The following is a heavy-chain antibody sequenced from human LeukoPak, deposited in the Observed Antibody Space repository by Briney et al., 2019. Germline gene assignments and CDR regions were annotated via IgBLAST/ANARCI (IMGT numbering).Heavy chain of an antibody. CDR1: GFSLSAYE. V-gene: IGHV3-48*03. Sequence: PGGSLRLSCTASGFSLSAYEVNWVRQAPGEGLEWVSYISSTGSTTYYADSVKGRFTISRDNARKSLYLQMNSLRADDTAVYYCARTDRNYYMDVWGKGTTVTVSS. J-gene: IGHJ6*03. CDR2: ISSTGSTT. CDR3: ARTDRNYYMDV.